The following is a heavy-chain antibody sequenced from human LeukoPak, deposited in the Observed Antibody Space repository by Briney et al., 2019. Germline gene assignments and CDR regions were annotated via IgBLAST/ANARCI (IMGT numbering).Heavy chain of an antibody. CDR2: ISGSGGST. V-gene: IGHV3-23*01. D-gene: IGHD3-10*01. CDR3: AKDLRRGPFDY. J-gene: IGHJ4*02. Sequence: GGPLSPSFAALGSTLSSYPLTGFAQPQGKGLSGVSAISGSGGSTYYADSVKGRFTISRDNSKNTPYLQMNSLRAEDTAVYYCAKDLRRGPFDYWGQGTLVTVSS. CDR1: GSTLSSYP.